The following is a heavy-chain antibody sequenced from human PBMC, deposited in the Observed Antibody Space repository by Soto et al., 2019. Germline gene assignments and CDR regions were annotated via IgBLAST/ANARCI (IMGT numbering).Heavy chain of an antibody. V-gene: IGHV4-59*01. CDR2: IYYSGST. CDR1: GGSISSYY. Sequence: SETLSLTCTVSGGSISSYYWSWIRQPPGKGLEWIGYIYYSGSTNYNPSLKSRVTISVDTSKNQFSLKLSSVTAADTAVYYCARVKVYSSGWDRHSGMDVWGQGTTVTVSS. D-gene: IGHD6-19*01. J-gene: IGHJ6*02. CDR3: ARVKVYSSGWDRHSGMDV.